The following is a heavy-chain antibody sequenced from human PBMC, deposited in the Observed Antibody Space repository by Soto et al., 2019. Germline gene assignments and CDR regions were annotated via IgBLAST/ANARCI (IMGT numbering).Heavy chain of an antibody. CDR2: IYYSGTT. D-gene: IGHD3-10*01. J-gene: IGHJ4*02. CDR3: ARGSYGSGSYFQAYFDF. Sequence: QVQLQESGPGLVEPSQTLSLTCSVSAGSIRSTGYYWSWIRQHPGKGLEWIGYIYYSGTTKYNPSLQSRLSVSIDTSKNQFSLRLNSLTAADTAVYYCARGSYGSGSYFQAYFDFWGQGTLVTVSS. V-gene: IGHV4-31*03. CDR1: AGSIRSTGYY.